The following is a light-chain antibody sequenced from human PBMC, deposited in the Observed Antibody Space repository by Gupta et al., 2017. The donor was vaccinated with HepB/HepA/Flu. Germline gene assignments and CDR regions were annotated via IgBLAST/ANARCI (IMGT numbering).Light chain of an antibody. Sequence: IQLTQSPSFLSASVGDRVTITCRASQGISSYLAWYQQKPGKAPKLLIYAASTLQSGVPSSFSGSGSGTEFTLTISSLQPEDFATYYCQQVNSYPITFGQGTRLEIK. CDR2: AAS. J-gene: IGKJ5*01. V-gene: IGKV1-9*01. CDR1: QGISSY. CDR3: QQVNSYPIT.